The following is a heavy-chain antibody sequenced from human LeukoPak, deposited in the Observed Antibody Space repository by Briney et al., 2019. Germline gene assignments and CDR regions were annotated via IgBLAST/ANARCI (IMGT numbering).Heavy chain of an antibody. CDR1: GGTFSSYA. CDR2: IIPILGIA. CDR3: AVTYYDFWSGYYTKWFDP. Sequence: SVKVSCTASGGTFSSYAISWVRQAPGQGLEWMGRIIPILGIANYAQKFQGRVTITADKSTSTAYMELSSLRSEDTAVYYCAVTYYDFWSGYYTKWFDPWGQGTLVTVSS. D-gene: IGHD3-3*01. J-gene: IGHJ5*02. V-gene: IGHV1-69*04.